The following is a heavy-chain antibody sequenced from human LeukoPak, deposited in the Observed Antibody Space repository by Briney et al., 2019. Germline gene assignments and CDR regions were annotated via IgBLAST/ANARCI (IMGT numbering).Heavy chain of an antibody. CDR1: GFTFSSYA. D-gene: IGHD6-19*01. Sequence: GGSLRLSCAASGFTFSSYAMTWVRQAPGKGLEWVSGISDGGGATYYADSVKGRFPLPRDNSKNTLYLQMNSLRADDTAVYYCAGAFSGWSPKFWGQGTLVTVSS. V-gene: IGHV3-23*01. CDR3: AGAFSGWSPKF. CDR2: ISDGGGAT. J-gene: IGHJ4*01.